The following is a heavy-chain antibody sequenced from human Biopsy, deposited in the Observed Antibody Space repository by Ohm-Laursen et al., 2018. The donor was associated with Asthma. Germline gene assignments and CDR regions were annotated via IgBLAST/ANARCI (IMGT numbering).Heavy chain of an antibody. CDR2: IYSGGTS. CDR1: GFAVSRDH. CDR3: ARGDSSNWSHYYFDY. V-gene: IGHV3-53*01. D-gene: IGHD3-22*01. Sequence: SLRLSCAASGFAVSRDHMFWVRQAPGKGLEWVSVIYSGGTSHAADSVRGRLTISRDYSKSTLYLQMHSLRAEDTAVYYCARGDSSNWSHYYFDYWGQGTLVTVSS. J-gene: IGHJ4*02.